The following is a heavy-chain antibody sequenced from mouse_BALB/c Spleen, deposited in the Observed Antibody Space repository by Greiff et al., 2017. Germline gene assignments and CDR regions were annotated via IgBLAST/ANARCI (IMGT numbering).Heavy chain of an antibody. Sequence: LVESGAELVRPGSSVKISCKASGYAFSSYWMNWVKQRPGQGLEWIGQIYPGDGDTNYNGKFKGKATLTADKSSSTAYMQLSSLTSEDSAVYFCARVHDYDVNWYFDVWGAGTTVTVSS. CDR3: ARVHDYDVNWYFDV. CDR1: GYAFSSYW. D-gene: IGHD2-4*01. J-gene: IGHJ1*01. CDR2: IYPGDGDT. V-gene: IGHV1-80*01.